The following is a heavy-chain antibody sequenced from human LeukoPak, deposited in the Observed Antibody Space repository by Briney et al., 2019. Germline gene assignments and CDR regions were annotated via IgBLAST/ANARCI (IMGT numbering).Heavy chain of an antibody. Sequence: GASVKVSCKASGYTFTDYYMHWVRQAPGQGFEWMGWINPNNGDTNYAQKFQGRVTITRDTTISTAHMDVSRLRSDDTAVYYCATANFLYCGSSTRLFDYWGQPTMVAV. CDR2: INPNNGDT. D-gene: IGHD2-2*01. CDR3: ATANFLYCGSSTRLFDY. V-gene: IGHV1-2*02. CDR1: GYTFTDYY. J-gene: IGHJ4*02.